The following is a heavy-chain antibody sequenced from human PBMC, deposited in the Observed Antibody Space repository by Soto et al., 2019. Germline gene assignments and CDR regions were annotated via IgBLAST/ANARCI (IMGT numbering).Heavy chain of an antibody. CDR3: ARANYDFWSGTQNNWFDP. V-gene: IGHV1-69*13. CDR2: IIPIFGTA. Sequence: SVKVSCKASGCTFSSYAISWVRQAPGQGLEWMGGIIPIFGTANYAQKFQGRVTITADESTSTAYMELSSLRSEDTAVYYCARANYDFWSGTQNNWFDPWGQGTLVTVSS. D-gene: IGHD3-3*01. J-gene: IGHJ5*02. CDR1: GCTFSSYA.